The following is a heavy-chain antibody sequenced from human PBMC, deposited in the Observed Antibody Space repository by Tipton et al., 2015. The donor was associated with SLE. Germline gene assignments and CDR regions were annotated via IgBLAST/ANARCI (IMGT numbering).Heavy chain of an antibody. D-gene: IGHD6-13*01. V-gene: IGHV3-30*04. CDR3: ARRGRDSSSWYYFDF. CDR2: ISYDGSNK. Sequence: SLRLSCAASGFTFSSYVMHWVRQAPGKGLEWVAVISYDGSNKYYADSVQGRFTLSRDNSKNTLYLQMNSLRAEDTAVYYCARRGRDSSSWYYFDFLGRGNLGTVSS. J-gene: IGHJ4*02. CDR1: GFTFSSYV.